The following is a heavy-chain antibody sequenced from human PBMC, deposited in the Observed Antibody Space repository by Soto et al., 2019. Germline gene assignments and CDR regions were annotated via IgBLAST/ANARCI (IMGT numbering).Heavy chain of an antibody. CDR1: GYAFTTYG. CDR3: ARGRYGDY. CDR2: ISAHSGNT. J-gene: IGHJ4*02. D-gene: IGHD1-1*01. V-gene: IGHV1-18*01. Sequence: QVHLVQSGAEVKKPGASVKVSCKGSGYAFTTYGITWVRQAPGQGLEWMGWISAHSGNTNYAQQLQGRVTVTRDTSTSTAYMELRSLRSDDTAVYYCARGRYGDYWGQGALVTVSS.